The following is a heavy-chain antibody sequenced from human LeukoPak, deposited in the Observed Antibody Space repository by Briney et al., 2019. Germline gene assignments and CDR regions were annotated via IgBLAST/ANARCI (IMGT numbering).Heavy chain of an antibody. Sequence: TGGSLRLSCAASGFTFSNFGMHWVRQAPGKGLEWVAFIRYDASDKYYADSVKGRFTISRDNSKNTLYLQMTGLRAGDTAEYYCAKSLFTSATGTGRAFHIWGQGTMVTVSS. J-gene: IGHJ3*02. V-gene: IGHV3-30*02. CDR2: IRYDASDK. D-gene: IGHD1-1*01. CDR1: GFTFSNFG. CDR3: AKSLFTSATGTGRAFHI.